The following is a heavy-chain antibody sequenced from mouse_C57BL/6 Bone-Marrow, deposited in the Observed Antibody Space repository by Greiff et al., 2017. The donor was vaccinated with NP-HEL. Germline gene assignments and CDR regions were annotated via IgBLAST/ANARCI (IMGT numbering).Heavy chain of an antibody. D-gene: IGHD1-1*02. CDR1: GYTFTSYW. V-gene: IGHV1-61*01. CDR2: IYPSDSET. CDR3: ATGWSGAY. Sequence: VQLQQPGAELVRPGSSVKLSCKASGYTFTSYWMDWVKQRPGQGLEWIGNIYPSDSETHYNQKFKDKATLTVDKSSSTAYMQLSSLTSEDSAVYYCATGWSGAYWGQGTLVTVSA. J-gene: IGHJ3*01.